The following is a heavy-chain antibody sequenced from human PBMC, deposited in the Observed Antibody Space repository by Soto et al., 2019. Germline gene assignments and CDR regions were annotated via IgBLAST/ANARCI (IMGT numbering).Heavy chain of an antibody. V-gene: IGHV1-46*01. CDR3: AREEKCSDGICYSEYFQR. J-gene: IGHJ1*01. CDR1: GYIFTAYS. D-gene: IGHD2-15*01. CDR2: VNPSGGST. Sequence: QVQLVQSGAEVKKPGASVKVSCKASGYIFTAYSMHWVRQAPGQGLEWMGVVNPSGGSTNYAQKFQGRITMTRDTSTSTGYMDLSSLTSWDTAVYYCAREEKCSDGICYSEYFQRWGQGTLVTVSS.